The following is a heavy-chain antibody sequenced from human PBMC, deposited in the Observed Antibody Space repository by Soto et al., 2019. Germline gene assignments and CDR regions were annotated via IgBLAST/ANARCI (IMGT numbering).Heavy chain of an antibody. D-gene: IGHD6-19*01. V-gene: IGHV5-51*01. CDR3: ARQTTGWFGMDV. J-gene: IGHJ6*02. CDR1: GYSFTDYW. Sequence: GESLKISCKGSGYSFTDYWIGWVRQMPGKGLEWMGIIYPGDSDARYSPSFQGQVSISTDTSVNTAYLQWGSLKASDTAMYYCARQTTGWFGMDVWGQGTTVNVSS. CDR2: IYPGDSDA.